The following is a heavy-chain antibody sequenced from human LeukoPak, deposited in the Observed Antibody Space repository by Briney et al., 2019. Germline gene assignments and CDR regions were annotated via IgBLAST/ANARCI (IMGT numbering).Heavy chain of an antibody. CDR1: GYPSPTFA. CDR2: TNGATGNT. CDR3: ARSPGGNARTWLDY. Sequence: ASVKVSCKASGYPSPTFALLWVRQAPGQRLEWLGWTNGATGNTRFSQDFQGRLTITIDTSASTGYMELSSLRSEDTAVYYCARSPGGNARTWLDYWGQGTLVTVSS. V-gene: IGHV1-3*02. J-gene: IGHJ4*02. D-gene: IGHD2-8*02.